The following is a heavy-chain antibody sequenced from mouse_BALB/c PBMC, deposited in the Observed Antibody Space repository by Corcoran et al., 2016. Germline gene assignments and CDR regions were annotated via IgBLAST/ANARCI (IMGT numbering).Heavy chain of an antibody. V-gene: IGHV9-3*02. D-gene: IGHD1-3*01. CDR2: INTNSGEP. J-gene: IGHJ2*01. CDR3: ARYIYSYFDY. CDR1: GYTFTNYG. Sequence: QIQLVQSGPELKKPGETVKMSCKACGYTFTNYGMKWVKQAPGKGLKWMGWINTNSGEPTYAEEFKGRFSFSLETSASTAYLKINNLKNEDTATYFCARYIYSYFDYWGQGTTLTFSS.